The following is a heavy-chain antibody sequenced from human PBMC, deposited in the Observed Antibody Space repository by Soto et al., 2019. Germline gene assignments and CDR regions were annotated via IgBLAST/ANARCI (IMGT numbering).Heavy chain of an antibody. V-gene: IGHV4-34*01. Sequence: SETLSLTCAVYGGSFSGYYWSWIRQPPGKGLEWIGEINHSGSTNYNPSLKSRVTISVDTSKNQFSLKLSSVTAADTAVYYCARGSGAAAGTRKFDPWGQGTLVTVSS. J-gene: IGHJ5*02. CDR2: INHSGST. CDR1: GGSFSGYY. CDR3: ARGSGAAAGTRKFDP. D-gene: IGHD6-13*01.